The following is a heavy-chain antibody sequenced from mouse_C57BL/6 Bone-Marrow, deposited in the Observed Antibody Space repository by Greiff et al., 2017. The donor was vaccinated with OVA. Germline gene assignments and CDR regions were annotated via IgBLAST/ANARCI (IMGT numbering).Heavy chain of an antibody. J-gene: IGHJ2*01. V-gene: IGHV1-81*01. CDR1: GYTFTSYG. D-gene: IGHD4-1*01. Sequence: VKLMESGAELARPGASVKLSCKASGYTFTSYGISWVKQRTGQGLEWIGEIYPRSGNTYYNEKFKGKATLTADKSSSTAYMELRSLTSEDSAVYFCASPLGRGWGQGTTLTVSS. CDR3: ASPLGRG. CDR2: IYPRSGNT.